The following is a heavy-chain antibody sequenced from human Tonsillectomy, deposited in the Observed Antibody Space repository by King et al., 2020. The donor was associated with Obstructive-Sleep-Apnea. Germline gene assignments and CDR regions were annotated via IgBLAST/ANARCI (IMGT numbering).Heavy chain of an antibody. D-gene: IGHD6-13*01. CDR3: VRGRRGSRWYLCGTAFDI. CDR1: GFTFRTYA. Sequence: VQLVESGGGVVQPGRSLRLSCAASGFTFRTYAMWWVRRAPGKGLEWVAGSSYDERNKLYADSVKGRFTISRDNSKNTLYLQMSSLGADDTALYYCVRGRRGSRWYLCGTAFDIWGQGTRVTVSS. CDR2: SSYDERNK. J-gene: IGHJ3*02. V-gene: IGHV3-30*19.